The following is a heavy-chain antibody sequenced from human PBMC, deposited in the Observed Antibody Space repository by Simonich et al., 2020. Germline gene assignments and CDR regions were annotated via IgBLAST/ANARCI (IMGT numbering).Heavy chain of an antibody. D-gene: IGHD3-10*01. CDR1: GFTFSGSA. CDR3: TRFDYYGSGSYYFDY. CDR2: IRSKANSYAT. Sequence: EVQLVESGGGLVQPGGSLKLSCAASGFTFSGSAMHWVRQASGKGLVWVGRIRSKANSYATAYAASVKGRFTISRDDSKNTAYLQMNSLKTEDTAVYYCTRFDYYGSGSYYFDYWGQGTLVTVSS. J-gene: IGHJ4*02. V-gene: IGHV3-73*02.